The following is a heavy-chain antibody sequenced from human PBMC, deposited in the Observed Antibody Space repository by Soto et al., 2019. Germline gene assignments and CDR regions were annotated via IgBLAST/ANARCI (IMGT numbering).Heavy chain of an antibody. Sequence: PVGSLRLSCAASGFTFSSYGMHWVRQAPGKGLECMAIISYDGRDKYYADSVKGRFTISRDNSKNTLFLQMNSLRAEDTAVYYCAKSQAYCGGDCYRDYYYYYGMDVWGQGTTVTVSS. J-gene: IGHJ6*02. CDR3: AKSQAYCGGDCYRDYYYYYGMDV. V-gene: IGHV3-30*18. CDR1: GFTFSSYG. D-gene: IGHD2-21*02. CDR2: ISYDGRDK.